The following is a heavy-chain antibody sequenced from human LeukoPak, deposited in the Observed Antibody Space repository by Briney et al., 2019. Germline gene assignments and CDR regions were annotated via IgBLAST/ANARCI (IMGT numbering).Heavy chain of an antibody. CDR1: GYIFTGYY. CDR2: INPNSGGT. CDR3: AGIRTADWSLQPYYGMDV. J-gene: IGHJ6*02. Sequence: GASVKVSCKASGYIFTGYYMHWVRQAPGQGLEWMGWINPNSGGTNYAQKFQGRVTMTRDTSISTAYMELSRLRSDDTAVYYCAGIRTADWSLQPYYGMDVWGQGTTVTVSS. D-gene: IGHD3-9*01. V-gene: IGHV1-2*02.